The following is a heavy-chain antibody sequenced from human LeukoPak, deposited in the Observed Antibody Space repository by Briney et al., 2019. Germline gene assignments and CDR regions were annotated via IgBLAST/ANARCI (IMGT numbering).Heavy chain of an antibody. CDR3: AREPYYDFWSGYYDIDY. J-gene: IGHJ4*02. V-gene: IGHV3-21*01. CDR1: GFTFSSYS. CDR2: ISSSGSSYI. Sequence: GGSLRLSCAASGFTFSSYSMNWDRQAPGKGLEWVSSISSSGSSYIYYADSVKGRFTISRDNAKNSLYLQMNSLRAEDTAVYYCAREPYYDFWSGYYDIDYWGQGTLLTVSS. D-gene: IGHD3-3*01.